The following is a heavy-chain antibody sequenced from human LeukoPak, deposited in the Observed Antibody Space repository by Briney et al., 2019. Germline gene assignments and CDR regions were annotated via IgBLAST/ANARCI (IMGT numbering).Heavy chain of an antibody. V-gene: IGHV3-23*01. D-gene: IGHD3-10*01. CDR2: ISGSGGST. Sequence: GGSLRLSCAASGFTFSSYAMSWVRQAPGKGLERVSAISGSGGSTYYADSVKGRFTISRDNSKNTLYLQMNSLRAEDTAVYYSIVRGVTNYGMDVWGQGTTVTVSS. J-gene: IGHJ6*02. CDR1: GFTFSSYA. CDR3: IVRGVTNYGMDV.